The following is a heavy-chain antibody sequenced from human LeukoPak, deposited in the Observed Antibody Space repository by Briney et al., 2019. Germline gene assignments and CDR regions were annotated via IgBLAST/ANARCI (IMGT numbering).Heavy chain of an antibody. Sequence: GGSLMLSCSASGFTFSGSYMTWIRQAPGEGLEVVSYISQTGGSTYYADSVKGRFTISRDNSKNTLYLQMNSRRAEDTAVYYCAKVRLGYCSGGSCSRGGTPMDVWGKGTTVTISS. V-gene: IGHV3-11*04. D-gene: IGHD2-15*01. CDR3: AKVRLGYCSGGSCSRGGTPMDV. J-gene: IGHJ6*03. CDR2: ISQTGGST. CDR1: GFTFSGSY.